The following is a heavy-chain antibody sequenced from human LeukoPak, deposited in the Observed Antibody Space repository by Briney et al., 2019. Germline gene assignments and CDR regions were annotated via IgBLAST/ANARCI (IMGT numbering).Heavy chain of an antibody. CDR3: ARDQSNYFDY. V-gene: IGHV3-7*01. Sequence: PGGSLRLSCAASGFTISPYWMSWVRQAPGKGLEWVANIKQDGSEKYYVDSVKGRFTISRDNAKNSLCLQMNSLRAEDTAVYYCARDQSNYFDYWGQGTLVTVSS. CDR1: GFTISPYW. CDR2: IKQDGSEK. J-gene: IGHJ4*02.